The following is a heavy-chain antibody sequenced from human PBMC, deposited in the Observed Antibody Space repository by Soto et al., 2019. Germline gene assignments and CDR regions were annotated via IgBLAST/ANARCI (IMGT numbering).Heavy chain of an antibody. D-gene: IGHD6-19*01. Sequence: GGSLRLSCAASGFTVSSNYMSWVRQAPGKGLGWVSVIYSGGSRYYADPVKGRFTISRDNSKNTVYLQMNSLRAEDTAVYYCARGNIAVAEFDYWGQGTLVTVSS. CDR1: GFTVSSNY. V-gene: IGHV3-53*01. J-gene: IGHJ4*02. CDR3: ARGNIAVAEFDY. CDR2: IYSGGSR.